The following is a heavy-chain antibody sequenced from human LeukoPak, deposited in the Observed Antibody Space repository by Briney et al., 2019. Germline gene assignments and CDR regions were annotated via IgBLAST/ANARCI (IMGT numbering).Heavy chain of an antibody. D-gene: IGHD3-10*01. CDR1: GGSFSGYY. J-gene: IGHJ4*02. V-gene: IGHV4-34*01. Sequence: SETLSLTCAVYGGSFSGYYWSWVRQPPGKGLEWIGEINHSGSTNYNPSLKSRVTISVDTSKNQFSLKLSSVTAADTAVYYCARVGADGSGFLFDYWGQGTLVTVSS. CDR3: ARVGADGSGFLFDY. CDR2: INHSGST.